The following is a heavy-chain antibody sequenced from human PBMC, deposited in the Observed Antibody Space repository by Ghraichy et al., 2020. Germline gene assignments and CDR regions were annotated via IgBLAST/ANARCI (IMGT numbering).Heavy chain of an antibody. D-gene: IGHD3-10*01. Sequence: SETLSLTCTVSGYSISSGYYWGWIRQPPGKGLEWIGSIYHSGSTYYNPSLKSRVTISVDTSKNQFSLKLSSVTAADTAVYYCARVRITMVRGVINTATFDYWGQGTLVTVSS. CDR1: GYSISSGYY. CDR2: IYHSGST. CDR3: ARVRITMVRGVINTATFDY. J-gene: IGHJ4*02. V-gene: IGHV4-38-2*02.